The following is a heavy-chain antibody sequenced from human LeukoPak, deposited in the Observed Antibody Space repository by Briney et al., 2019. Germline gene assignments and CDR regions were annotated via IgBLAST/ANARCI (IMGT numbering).Heavy chain of an antibody. D-gene: IGHD3-10*01. CDR1: GYTFTSYG. J-gene: IGHJ6*02. V-gene: IGHV1-18*01. CDR3: ARDPELHPKPYFYSGMDV. Sequence: ASVKVSCKASGYTFTSYGLNWVRQAPGQGREWMGWINTYNGYTNYARKLQGKVTMATDTSTSTAYMELRSLRSDDTAVYYCARDPELHPKPYFYSGMDVWGQGTTVTVSS. CDR2: INTYNGYT.